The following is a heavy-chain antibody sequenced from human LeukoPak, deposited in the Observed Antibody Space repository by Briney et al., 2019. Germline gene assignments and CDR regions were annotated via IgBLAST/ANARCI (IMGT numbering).Heavy chain of an antibody. V-gene: IGHV4-39*01. CDR2: IYYSGST. CDR1: GGSISSSSYY. Sequence: SETLSLTCTVSGGSISSSSYYWGWIRQPPGKGLEWIGSIYYSGSTYNNPSLKSRVTISVDTSKNQFSLKLSSVTAADTAVYYCARLVAYSNYEGYFDYWGQGTLVTVSS. J-gene: IGHJ4*02. D-gene: IGHD4-11*01. CDR3: ARLVAYSNYEGYFDY.